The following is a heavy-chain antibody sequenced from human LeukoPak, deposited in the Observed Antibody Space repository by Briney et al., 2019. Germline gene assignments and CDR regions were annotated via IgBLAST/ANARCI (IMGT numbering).Heavy chain of an antibody. J-gene: IGHJ4*02. V-gene: IGHV4-59*01. CDR3: ARAPYTDSWYGGLGY. D-gene: IGHD3-16*01. Sequence: PSETLSLTCTVSGGSISSYYWSWIRQLPGKGLEWIGYIYYSGLTNYNPSLKSRVTISVDTSKNQFSLKVSSVTAADTAVYYCARAPYTDSWYGGLGYWGQGTLVTVSS. CDR2: IYYSGLT. CDR1: GGSISSYY.